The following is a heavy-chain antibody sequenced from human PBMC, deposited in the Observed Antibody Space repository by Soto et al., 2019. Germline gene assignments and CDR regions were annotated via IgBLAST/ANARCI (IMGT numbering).Heavy chain of an antibody. V-gene: IGHV4-39*07. Sequence: SETLSLTCTVSGGSISNRSYYWGCIRQPPGKGLEWIGSIYYSGSTYYNPSLKSRVTISVDTSKNQFSLKLSSVTAADTAVYYCARREWYSSSWYVRLKWFDPWGQGTLVTVSS. J-gene: IGHJ5*02. CDR3: ARREWYSSSWYVRLKWFDP. D-gene: IGHD6-13*01. CDR1: GGSISNRSYY. CDR2: IYYSGST.